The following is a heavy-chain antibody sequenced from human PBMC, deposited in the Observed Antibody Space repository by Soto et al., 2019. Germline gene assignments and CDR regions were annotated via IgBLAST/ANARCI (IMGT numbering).Heavy chain of an antibody. CDR1: GFTFGSYF. V-gene: IGHV3-23*01. Sequence: EVQLLESGGGLVQPGASLRLSCAASGFTFGSYFMNWVRQAPGKGPEWVSDINKDGGRTHYADSVRGRFTISRDNSRNTLYLHMNRLRAEDTALYYCAKDLHWYGMDVWGQGTTVTVSS. D-gene: IGHD1-1*01. CDR2: INKDGGRT. J-gene: IGHJ6*02. CDR3: AKDLHWYGMDV.